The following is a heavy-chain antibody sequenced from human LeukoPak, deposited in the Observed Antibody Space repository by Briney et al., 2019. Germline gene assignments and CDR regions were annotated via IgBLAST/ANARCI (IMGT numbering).Heavy chain of an antibody. CDR1: GFTFSNYA. Sequence: GGSLRLSCAASGFTFSNYAMSWVRQAPGKGLEWVSALSGSGDITYYADSVKGRFTISRDNSKNTLYLQMTSLRAEDTALYYCARAGLYNWNYEGTAYFDYWGQGTLVTVSS. J-gene: IGHJ4*02. CDR3: ARAGLYNWNYEGTAYFDY. D-gene: IGHD1-7*01. CDR2: LSGSGDIT. V-gene: IGHV3-23*01.